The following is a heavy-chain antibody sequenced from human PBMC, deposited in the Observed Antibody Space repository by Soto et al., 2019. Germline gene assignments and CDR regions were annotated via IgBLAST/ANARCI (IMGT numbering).Heavy chain of an antibody. V-gene: IGHV3-30*18. CDR2: ISFDGSTK. CDR1: GFRDGFPFSDYD. Sequence: PGGSLRLSCAASGFRDGFPFSDYDMHWVRQAPGKGLEWVALISFDGSTKNYVDSVEGRFTISRGNSRDTLFLQMDSLRPEDTAVYYCAKNSFSGSKRILDSWGQGTLVTVSS. CDR3: AKNSFSGSKRILDS. J-gene: IGHJ4*02. D-gene: IGHD1-26*01.